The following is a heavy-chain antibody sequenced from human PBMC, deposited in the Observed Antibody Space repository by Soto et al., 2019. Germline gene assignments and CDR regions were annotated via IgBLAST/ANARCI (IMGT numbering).Heavy chain of an antibody. J-gene: IGHJ4*02. Sequence: QVQLVESGGGVVQPGRSLRLSCAASGFTFSSYGMHWVRQAPGKGLEWVAVISYDGSNKYYADSVKGRFTISRDNSKNTLYLQMNSLRAEDTAVYYCAKNSGSYSVDYWGQGTLVTVSS. CDR1: GFTFSSYG. CDR3: AKNSGSYSVDY. CDR2: ISYDGSNK. D-gene: IGHD1-26*01. V-gene: IGHV3-30*18.